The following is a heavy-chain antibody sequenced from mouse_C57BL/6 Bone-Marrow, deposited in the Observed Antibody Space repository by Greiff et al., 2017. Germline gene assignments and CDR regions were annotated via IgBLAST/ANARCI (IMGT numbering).Heavy chain of an antibody. CDR3: AREGFYDDFPYYYAMDY. Sequence: VQLQQSGAELVRPGTSVKVSCKASGYAFTNYLIEWVKQRPGQGLEWIGVINPGSGGTNYNEKFKGKATLTADKSSSTAYMQLSSLTSEDSAVYFCAREGFYDDFPYYYAMDYWGQGTSVTVSS. V-gene: IGHV1-54*01. CDR2: INPGSGGT. D-gene: IGHD2-4*01. J-gene: IGHJ4*01. CDR1: GYAFTNYL.